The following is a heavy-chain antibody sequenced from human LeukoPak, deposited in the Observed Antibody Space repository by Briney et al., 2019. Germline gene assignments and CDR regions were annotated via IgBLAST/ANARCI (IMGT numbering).Heavy chain of an antibody. CDR2: IRSKAYGGTT. Sequence: PGRSLRLSCTTSGFTFGDYAMSWVRPAPGKGLEWVGFIRSKAYGGTTEYAASVKGRFTISRDDSRRIVYLQMNSLKTEDTAVYYCTREGRGSDAFDYWGQGTLVTVSS. D-gene: IGHD3-16*01. J-gene: IGHJ4*02. CDR1: GFTFGDYA. V-gene: IGHV3-49*04. CDR3: TREGRGSDAFDY.